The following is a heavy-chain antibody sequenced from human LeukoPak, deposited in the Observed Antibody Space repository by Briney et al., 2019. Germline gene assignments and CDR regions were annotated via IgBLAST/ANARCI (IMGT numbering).Heavy chain of an antibody. CDR2: IYYSGST. D-gene: IGHD3-9*01. J-gene: IGHJ4*02. Sequence: PSETLSLTCTVSGGSISSYYWSWIRQPPGKGLEWIGYIYYSGSTNYNPSLKSRVTISVDTSKNQFSLKLSSVTAADTAVYYCARGGYFDWLSYGAFDYWGQGTLVTDSS. V-gene: IGHV4-59*01. CDR3: ARGGYFDWLSYGAFDY. CDR1: GGSISSYY.